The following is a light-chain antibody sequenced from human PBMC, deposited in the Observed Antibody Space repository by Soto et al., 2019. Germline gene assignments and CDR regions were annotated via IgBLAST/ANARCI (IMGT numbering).Light chain of an antibody. V-gene: IGLV1-40*01. CDR1: NSNIGSFYD. J-gene: IGLJ2*01. CDR2: GDN. CDR3: QFYDNSLSHVV. Sequence: QSVLTQPPSVSGAPGQRVTIPCTGSNSNIGSFYDVHWYQQLPGTVPKLLIYGDNNRPSGVPDRFSGSKSGTSASLAITGLQPEDEADYYCQFYDNSLSHVVFGGGTKLTVL.